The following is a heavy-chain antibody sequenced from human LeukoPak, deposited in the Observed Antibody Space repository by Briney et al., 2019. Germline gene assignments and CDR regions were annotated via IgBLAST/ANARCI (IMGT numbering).Heavy chain of an antibody. J-gene: IGHJ3*02. CDR3: ARGGRITMIVVVWGAFDI. V-gene: IGHV1-69*06. D-gene: IGHD3-22*01. Sequence: SVKVSCKASGGTFSSYAISWVRQAPGQGLEWMGGIIPIFGTANYAQKFQGRVTITADKSTSTAYMELSSLRSEDTAVYYCARGGRITMIVVVWGAFDIWGQGTMVTVSS. CDR2: IIPIFGTA. CDR1: GGTFSSYA.